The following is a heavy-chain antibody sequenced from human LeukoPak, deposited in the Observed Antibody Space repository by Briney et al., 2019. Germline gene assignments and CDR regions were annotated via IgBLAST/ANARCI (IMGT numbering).Heavy chain of an antibody. D-gene: IGHD3-9*01. CDR2: ISSSSSYI. J-gene: IGHJ4*02. Sequence: PWGSLRLSCAASGFTFSGYSMNWVRQAPGKGLEWVSSISSSSSYIYYADSVKGRFTISRDNAKNSLYLQKNSLRAEDTAVYYCARVLRITILGFDYWGQGTLVTVSS. CDR3: ARVLRITILGFDY. V-gene: IGHV3-21*01. CDR1: GFTFSGYS.